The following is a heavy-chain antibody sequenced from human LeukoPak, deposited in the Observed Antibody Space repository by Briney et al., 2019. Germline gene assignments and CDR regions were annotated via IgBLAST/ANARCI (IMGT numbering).Heavy chain of an antibody. CDR2: SGIT. CDR1: GGSMSNIYY. J-gene: IGHJ4*02. D-gene: IGHD1-26*01. CDR3: ARQSFAPFQVGPETPIES. Sequence: SETLSLTCNVSGGSMSNIYYWGWIRQPPGKGLEWIYSGITYYNPSLRSRVTIAIDTSKSQFSPKLTSVTAADTAVYYCARQSFAPFQVGPETPIESWGQGTLVTVSS. V-gene: IGHV4-39*01.